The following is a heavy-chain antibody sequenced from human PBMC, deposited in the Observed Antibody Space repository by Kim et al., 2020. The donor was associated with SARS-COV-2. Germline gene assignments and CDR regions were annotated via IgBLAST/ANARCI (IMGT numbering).Heavy chain of an antibody. J-gene: IGHJ4*02. D-gene: IGHD1-26*01. V-gene: IGHV3-30*04. CDR3: AIVKGGSYYGSFDY. CDR1: GFTFSSYA. Sequence: GGSLRLSCAASGFTFSSYAMHWVRQAPGKGLEWVAVISYDGSNKYYADSVKGRFTISRDNSKNTLYLQMNSLRAEDTAVYYCAIVKGGSYYGSFDYWGEGSLGT. CDR2: ISYDGSNK.